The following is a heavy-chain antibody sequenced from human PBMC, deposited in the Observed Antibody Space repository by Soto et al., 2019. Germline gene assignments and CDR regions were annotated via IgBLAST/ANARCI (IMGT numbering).Heavy chain of an antibody. J-gene: IGHJ4*02. Sequence: EVQLVESGGGLVQPGGSLRLSCAAYGFTFSIYWMNWIRQAPGKGLEWVANIKEDGSEKYYVDSVKGRFTISRDNAKNSLYLQMNSLRAEDTAVYYCARQGESGSYYGFVFDYWGQGTLVTVSS. CDR2: IKEDGSEK. CDR3: ARQGESGSYYGFVFDY. V-gene: IGHV3-7*01. D-gene: IGHD1-26*01. CDR1: GFTFSIYW.